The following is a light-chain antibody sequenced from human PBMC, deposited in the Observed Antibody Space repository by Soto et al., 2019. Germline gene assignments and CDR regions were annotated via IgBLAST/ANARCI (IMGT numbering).Light chain of an antibody. CDR1: QSISSW. J-gene: IGKJ1*01. CDR3: QQYNSYPWT. CDR2: DAS. V-gene: IGKV1-5*01. Sequence: DIQMTQSPSTLSASVGDRVTITCRASQSISSWLAWYQQKPGKAPKLLIYDASSLESGVPSRFSGSGAGTAFTLTLSSLQPDDFATYYCQQYNSYPWTFGQGTKVEIK.